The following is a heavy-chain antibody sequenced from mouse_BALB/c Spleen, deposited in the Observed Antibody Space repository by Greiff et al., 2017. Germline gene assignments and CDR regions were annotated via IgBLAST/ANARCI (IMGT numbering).Heavy chain of an antibody. V-gene: IGHV6-6*02. J-gene: IGHJ4*01. D-gene: IGHD1-2*01. CDR1: GFTFSNYW. CDR3: TPQIHYYGSTPLDY. CDR2: IRLKSNNYAT. Sequence: EVQGVESGGGLVQPGGSMKLSCVASGFTFSNYWMNWVRQSPEKGLEWVAEIRLKSNNYATHYAESVKGRFTISRDDSKSSVYLQMNNLRAEDTGIYYCTPQIHYYGSTPLDYWGQGTSVTVSS.